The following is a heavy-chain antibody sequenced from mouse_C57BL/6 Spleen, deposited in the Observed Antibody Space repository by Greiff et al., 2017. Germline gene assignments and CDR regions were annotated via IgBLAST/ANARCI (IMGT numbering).Heavy chain of an antibody. J-gene: IGHJ3*01. CDR3: AMITTGTWFAY. D-gene: IGHD1-1*01. CDR2: INPNNGGT. V-gene: IGHV1-18*01. CDR1: GYTFTDYN. Sequence: LKESGPELVKPGASVKIPCKASGYTFTDYNMDWVKQSHGKSLEWIGDINPNNGGTIYNQKFKGKATLTVDKSSSTAYMELRSLTSEDTAVYYCAMITTGTWFAYWGQGTLVTVSA.